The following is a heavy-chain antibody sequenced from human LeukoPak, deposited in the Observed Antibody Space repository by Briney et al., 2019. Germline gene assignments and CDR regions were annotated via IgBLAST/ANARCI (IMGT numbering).Heavy chain of an antibody. V-gene: IGHV3-11*05. CDR3: ARGGIRGVLMEY. CDR2: ISGSGSGA. J-gene: IGHJ4*02. CDR1: GFTFSDYY. Sequence: PGGSLRLSCAASGFTFSDYYMNWIRQAPGKGLEWVSYISGSGSGANYADSVKGRFTISRDNAKNSLFLQMSSLRADDTAVYYCARGGIRGVLMEYWGQGTLVTVSS. D-gene: IGHD3-10*01.